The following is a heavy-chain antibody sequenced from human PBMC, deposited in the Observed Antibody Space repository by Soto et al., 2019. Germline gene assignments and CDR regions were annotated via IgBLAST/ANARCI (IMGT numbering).Heavy chain of an antibody. Sequence: ASVKVSCKASGYTFTNYHMHWVRQAPGQGLEWMGIINPNGGSTSYAQKFQGRVTMTRDTSTSTVYMELSGLRSEDTAVYYCAREAFVLVAASAKFDYWGQGTPVTVSS. CDR3: AREAFVLVAASAKFDY. D-gene: IGHD2-8*02. V-gene: IGHV1-46*01. J-gene: IGHJ4*02. CDR2: INPNGGST. CDR1: GYTFTNYH.